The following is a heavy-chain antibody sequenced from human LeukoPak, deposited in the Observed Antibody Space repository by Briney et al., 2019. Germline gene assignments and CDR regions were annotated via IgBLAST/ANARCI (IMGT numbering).Heavy chain of an antibody. J-gene: IGHJ4*02. D-gene: IGHD5-18*01. CDR2: IYGDGRI. CDR1: GFTVSSNY. V-gene: IGHV3-53*01. CDR3: ARESGYSYGLAGFFDY. Sequence: GGSLRRSCAASGFTVSSNYMSWVRQAPGKGLEWASFIYGDGRIHYADSVKGRFTISRDDSKNTLYLQMNSLRAEDTAVYYCARESGYSYGLAGFFDYWGQGTLVTVSS.